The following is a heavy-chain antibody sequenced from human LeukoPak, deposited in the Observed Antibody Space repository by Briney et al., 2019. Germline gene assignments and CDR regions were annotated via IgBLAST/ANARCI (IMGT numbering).Heavy chain of an antibody. CDR1: GFTFSSYS. D-gene: IGHD3-16*01. V-gene: IGHV3-48*01. Sequence: GGSLRLSCAASGFTFSSYSMNWVRQAPGKGLEWVSYISSSSTIYYADSVKGRFTISRDNAKNSLYLQMNSLRAEDTAVYYCAGEYDYVWGSYPRWGQGTLVTVSS. CDR3: AGEYDYVWGSYPR. J-gene: IGHJ4*02. CDR2: ISSSSTI.